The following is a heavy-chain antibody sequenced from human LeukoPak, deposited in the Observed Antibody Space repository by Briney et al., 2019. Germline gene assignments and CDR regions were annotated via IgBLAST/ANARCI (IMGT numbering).Heavy chain of an antibody. V-gene: IGHV1-46*01. D-gene: IGHD4-11*01. CDR2: INPSGGST. CDR3: ARERGMTRPYYYYYMDV. Sequence: ASVKVSCKASGYTFTSYYMHWVRQTPGQGLEWMGIINPSGGSTRYAQKFQRRVNMTRGMSTSTVYMELSSLRSEDTAVYYCARERGMTRPYYYYYMDVWGKGTTVTVSS. J-gene: IGHJ6*03. CDR1: GYTFTSYY.